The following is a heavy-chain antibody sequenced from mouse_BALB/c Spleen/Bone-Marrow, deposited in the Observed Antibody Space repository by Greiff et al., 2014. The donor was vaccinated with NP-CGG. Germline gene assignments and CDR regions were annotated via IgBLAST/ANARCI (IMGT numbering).Heavy chain of an antibody. CDR1: GFNIKDTY. CDR3: ARWEYYAMDY. CDR2: IDPANGNT. J-gene: IGHJ4*01. Sequence: EVKLVESGAELVKPGASVKLSCTASGFNIKDTYMHWVKQRPEQGLEWIGRIDPANGNTKYDPKFQGKATITADTSSNTAYLQLSGLTSEDTAVYYCARWEYYAMDYWGQGTSVTVSS. V-gene: IGHV14-3*02. D-gene: IGHD4-1*01.